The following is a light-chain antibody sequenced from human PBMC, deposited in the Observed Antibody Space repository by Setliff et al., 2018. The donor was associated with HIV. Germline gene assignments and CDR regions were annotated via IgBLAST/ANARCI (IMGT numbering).Light chain of an antibody. Sequence: QSALTQPASVSGSPGQSITISCTGTSSDVGGYKYVSWYQQHPGKAPKLMIYEVSNRPSGVSNRFSGSKSGNTASLTISGLQVEDESDYYCSSYTSSSTWVFGTGTQLTVL. J-gene: IGLJ1*01. V-gene: IGLV2-14*01. CDR2: EVS. CDR1: SSDVGGYKY. CDR3: SSYTSSSTWV.